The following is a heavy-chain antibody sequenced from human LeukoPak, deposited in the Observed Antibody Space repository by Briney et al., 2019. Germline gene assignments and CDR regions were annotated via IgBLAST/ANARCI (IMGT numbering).Heavy chain of an antibody. Sequence: GASVKVSFTASGYTFTGYYMHWVRQAPGQGLEWMGWINPNSGGTNYAQKFQGRVTMTRDTSISTAYMELSRLRSDDTAVYYCARDSRLRYFDWPSNETSYYYYGMDVWGQGTTVTVSS. CDR2: INPNSGGT. D-gene: IGHD3-9*01. J-gene: IGHJ6*02. V-gene: IGHV1-2*02. CDR1: GYTFTGYY. CDR3: ARDSRLRYFDWPSNETSYYYYGMDV.